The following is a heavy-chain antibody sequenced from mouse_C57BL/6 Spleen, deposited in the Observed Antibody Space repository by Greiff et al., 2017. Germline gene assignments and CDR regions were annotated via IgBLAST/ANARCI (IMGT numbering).Heavy chain of an antibody. D-gene: IGHD1-1*01. CDR2: IDPSDSYT. J-gene: IGHJ3*01. CDR3: ASYYGSSSWFAY. Sequence: QVQLQQPGAELVKPGASVKLSCKASGYTFTSYWMQWVKQRPGQGLEWIGEIDPSDSYTNYNQKFKGQATLTVDTSSSTAYMQLSSLTSEDSAVYYCASYYGSSSWFAYWGQGTLVTVAA. V-gene: IGHV1-50*01. CDR1: GYTFTSYW.